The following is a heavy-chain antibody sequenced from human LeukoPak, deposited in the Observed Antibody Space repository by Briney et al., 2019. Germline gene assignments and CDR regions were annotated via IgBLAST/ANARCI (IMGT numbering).Heavy chain of an antibody. CDR1: GFTFSSYS. CDR3: ARGLIIAAAGTGYDY. CDR2: ISSSSSYI. Sequence: GGSLRLSCAASGFTFSSYSMNWVRQAPGKGLEWVSSISSSSSYIYYADSVKGRFTISRDNAKNSLYLQMNSLRAEDTAVYHCARGLIIAAAGTGYDYWGQGTLVTVSS. D-gene: IGHD6-13*01. V-gene: IGHV3-21*01. J-gene: IGHJ4*02.